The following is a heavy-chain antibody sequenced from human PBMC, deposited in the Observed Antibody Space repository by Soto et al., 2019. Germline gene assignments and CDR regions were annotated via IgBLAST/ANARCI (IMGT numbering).Heavy chain of an antibody. CDR1: GFTFSNSG. D-gene: IGHD2-2*01. CDR2: ISFDGSNK. CDR3: AKEGCSSTSCVAFLDV. J-gene: IGHJ6*02. V-gene: IGHV3-30*18. Sequence: GGSLRLSCAASGFTFSNSGIHWVRQAPGKGLEWVAVISFDGSNKYYADSVKGRFTISRDNSKNTLYLQMNSLRAEDTAVYYCAKEGCSSTSCVAFLDVWGRGTTVTVSS.